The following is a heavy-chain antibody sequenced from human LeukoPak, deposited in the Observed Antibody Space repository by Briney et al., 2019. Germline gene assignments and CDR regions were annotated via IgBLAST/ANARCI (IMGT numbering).Heavy chain of an antibody. Sequence: ASVKVSCKVSGYTFTDYYMHWVQQAPGKGLEWMGLVDPEDGETIYAEKFQGRVTITADTSTDTAYMELSSLRSEDTAVYYCAPARRGQYDFWNGSQDGYWGQGTLVTVSS. CDR1: GYTFTDYY. J-gene: IGHJ4*02. V-gene: IGHV1-69-2*01. D-gene: IGHD3-3*01. CDR2: VDPEDGET. CDR3: APARRGQYDFWNGSQDGY.